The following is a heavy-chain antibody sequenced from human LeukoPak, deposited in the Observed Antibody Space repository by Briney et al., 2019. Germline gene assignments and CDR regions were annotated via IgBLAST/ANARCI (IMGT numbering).Heavy chain of an antibody. Sequence: SETLSLTCTVSGGSISSHYWSWIRQPPGKGLEWIGYIYYSGYTNYNPSLKSRVTISVDTSKNQFSLKLTSVTAADTAVYYCARDLGAEAADYWGQGTLVTASS. CDR2: IYYSGYT. CDR3: ARDLGAEAADY. CDR1: GGSISSHY. V-gene: IGHV4-59*11. J-gene: IGHJ4*02. D-gene: IGHD6-13*01.